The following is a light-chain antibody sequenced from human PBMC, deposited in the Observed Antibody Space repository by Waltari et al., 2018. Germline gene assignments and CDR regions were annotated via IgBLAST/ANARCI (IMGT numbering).Light chain of an antibody. J-gene: IGKJ4*01. CDR1: QNVLFTSNDKNY. V-gene: IGKV4-1*01. CDR3: QQYYNPPRT. CDR2: WAS. Sequence: DIVMTQSPDSLAVSLGERATINCKSSQNVLFTSNDKNYLAWYQQKAGQPPKLLIYWASTRKSGVPDRFSGSGSGTDFTLTISSLQAEDVAVYYCQQYYNPPRTFGGGTKVEIK.